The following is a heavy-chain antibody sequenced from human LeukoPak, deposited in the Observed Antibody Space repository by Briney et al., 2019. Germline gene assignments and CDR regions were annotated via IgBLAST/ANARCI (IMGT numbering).Heavy chain of an antibody. CDR3: AILGTSQLFDY. CDR1: GFTFSSYA. CDR2: ISGSGGST. Sequence: GGSLRLSCAASGFTFSSYAMSWVRQAPGKGLEWVTAISGSGGSTYYADSVKGRFTISRDNSKNTLYLQMNSLRAEDTAVYYCAILGTSQLFDYWGQGTLVTVSS. V-gene: IGHV3-23*01. D-gene: IGHD7-27*01. J-gene: IGHJ4*02.